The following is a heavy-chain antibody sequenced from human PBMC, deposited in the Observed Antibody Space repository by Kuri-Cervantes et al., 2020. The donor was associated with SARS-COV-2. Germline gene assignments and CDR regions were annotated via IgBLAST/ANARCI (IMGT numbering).Heavy chain of an antibody. D-gene: IGHD2-2*01. CDR3: ARVVPAQGGSGAFDI. Sequence: SETLSLTCVVYDGSFSGYSWTWIRQPPGKGLEWIGEINHSGSTNYNPSLKSRVTISVDTSKNQFSLKLSSVTAADTAVYYCARVVPAQGGSGAFDIWGQGTMVTVSS. CDR2: INHSGST. J-gene: IGHJ3*02. CDR1: DGSFSGYS. V-gene: IGHV4-34*01.